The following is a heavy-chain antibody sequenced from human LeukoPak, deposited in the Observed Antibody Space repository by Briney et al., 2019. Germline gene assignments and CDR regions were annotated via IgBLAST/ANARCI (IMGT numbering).Heavy chain of an antibody. J-gene: IGHJ4*02. CDR3: TRDRTTVTLFDY. CDR2: ISTDGSTT. V-gene: IGHV3-74*01. CDR1: GFTFSSYW. D-gene: IGHD4-17*01. Sequence: GGSLRLSCAASGFTFSSYWMHWVRQASGKGLVWVSRISTDGSTTGYADSVKGRFTISRDNAKNTLYLQMNSLRAEDTAVYYCTRDRTTVTLFDYWGQGILVTVSP.